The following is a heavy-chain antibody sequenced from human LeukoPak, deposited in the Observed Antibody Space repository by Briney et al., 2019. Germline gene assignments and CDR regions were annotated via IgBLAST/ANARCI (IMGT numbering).Heavy chain of an antibody. D-gene: IGHD1-26*01. CDR1: GYTFTGYY. V-gene: IGHV1-2*04. CDR3: ARGRRLQWGYYGMDV. J-gene: IGHJ6*02. CDR2: INPNSGGT. Sequence: ASVKVSRKASGYTFTGYYMHWVRQAPGQGLEWMGWINPNSGGTNYAQKFQGWVTMTRDTSISRAYMELSRLRSDDTAVYYCARGRRLQWGYYGMDVWGQGTTVTVSS.